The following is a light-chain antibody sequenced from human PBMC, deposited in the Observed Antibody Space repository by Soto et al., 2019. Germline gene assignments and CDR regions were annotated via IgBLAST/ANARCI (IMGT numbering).Light chain of an antibody. V-gene: IGLV2-14*01. CDR3: TSYTTSSTLV. Sequence: QSALTQPASVSGSPGQSITISCTGTSSDVGGYNYVSWYQQYPGKAPKLMIYDVSNRPSGVSNRFSGSKSSNTASLTISGLQAEDEADYYCTSYTTSSTLVFGTGTKVTVL. CDR2: DVS. CDR1: SSDVGGYNY. J-gene: IGLJ1*01.